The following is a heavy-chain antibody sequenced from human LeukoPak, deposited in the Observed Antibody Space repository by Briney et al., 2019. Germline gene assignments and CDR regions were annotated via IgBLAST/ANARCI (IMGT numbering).Heavy chain of an antibody. D-gene: IGHD3-10*01. J-gene: IGHJ6*04. CDR1: GFTFSSYS. CDR3: ARDNTMVRGVIIPPYYYGMDV. CDR2: ISSSSSYI. Sequence: GGSLRLSCAASGFTFSSYSMNWVRQAPGKGLEWASSISSSSSYIYYADSVKGRFTISRDNAKNSLYLQMNSLRAEDTAVYYCARDNTMVRGVIIPPYYYGMDVWGKGTTVTVSS. V-gene: IGHV3-21*01.